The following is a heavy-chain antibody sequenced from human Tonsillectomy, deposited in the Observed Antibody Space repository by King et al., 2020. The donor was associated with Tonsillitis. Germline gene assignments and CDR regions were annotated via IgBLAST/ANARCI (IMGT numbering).Heavy chain of an antibody. CDR3: ARPTAVAGTGVDY. J-gene: IGHJ4*02. V-gene: IGHV4-39*01. Sequence: LQLQESGPGLVKPSETLSLTCTVSGGSISSSRYYWGWIRQPPGKGLEWIGSIYYSGSTYYNPSLKSRVTISVDTSKNQFSLKLNSVTAADTAVYYCARPTAVAGTGVDYWGRGTLVTVS. CDR2: IYYSGST. D-gene: IGHD6-19*01. CDR1: GGSISSSRYY.